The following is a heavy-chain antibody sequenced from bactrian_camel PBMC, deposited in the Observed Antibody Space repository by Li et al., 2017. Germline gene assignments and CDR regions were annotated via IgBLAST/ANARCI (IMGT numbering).Heavy chain of an antibody. CDR3: ATTDGVGDDNWVVLRGGYNY. V-gene: IGHV3S10*01. CDR1: GFTFSNYA. Sequence: DVQLVESGGGLVQPGGSLRVSCAGSGFTFSNYAMSWVRQAPGKGLEWVSSISGSSRTYYSNSVKGRFAISRDNAKSTVYLHMDSLKSEDTALYYWATTDGVGDDNWVVLRGGYNYWGQGTQVTVS. CDR2: ISGSSRT. D-gene: IGHD5*01. J-gene: IGHJ4*01.